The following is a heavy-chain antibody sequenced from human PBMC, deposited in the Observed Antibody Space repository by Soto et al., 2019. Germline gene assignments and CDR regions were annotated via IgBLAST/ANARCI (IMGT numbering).Heavy chain of an antibody. J-gene: IGHJ4*02. CDR1: GFTFSSYS. Sequence: GGSLRLSCAASGFTFSSYSMNWVRQAPGKGLEWVSSISSSSSYIYYADSVKGRFTISRDNAKNSLYLQMNSLRAEDTAVYYCARYTMVRGVILTGFDYWGQGTLVTVSS. V-gene: IGHV3-21*01. D-gene: IGHD3-10*01. CDR2: ISSSSSYI. CDR3: ARYTMVRGVILTGFDY.